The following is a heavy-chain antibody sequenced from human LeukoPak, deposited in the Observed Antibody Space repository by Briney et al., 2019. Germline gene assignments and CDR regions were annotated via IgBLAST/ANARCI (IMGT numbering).Heavy chain of an antibody. CDR1: GYRFTNYW. J-gene: IGHJ5*02. CDR2: IYPRDSDI. V-gene: IGHV5-51*01. D-gene: IGHD2-15*01. Sequence: GGSLKSSFKGSGYRFTNYWIGWGRPMPGKGLEWMGIIYPRDSDIRYSPSFQGHVTISADKSISPAYLQWSSLKASDTAMYYCARGPRYFDHWGQGTLVTVSS. CDR3: ARGPRYFDH.